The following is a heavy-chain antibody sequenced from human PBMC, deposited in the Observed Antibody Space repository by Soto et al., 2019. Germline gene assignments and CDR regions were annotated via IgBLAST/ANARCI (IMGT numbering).Heavy chain of an antibody. D-gene: IGHD3-10*01. CDR2: INPSGGST. Sequence: ASVKVSCKASGYTFTSYYMHWVRQAPGQGLEWMGIINPSGGSTSYAQKFQGRVTMTRDTSTSTVYMELSSLRSEDTAVYYCARAIRKRGDYYYGMDVWGRGTTVTVSS. V-gene: IGHV1-46*01. CDR1: GYTFTSYY. CDR3: ARAIRKRGDYYYGMDV. J-gene: IGHJ6*02.